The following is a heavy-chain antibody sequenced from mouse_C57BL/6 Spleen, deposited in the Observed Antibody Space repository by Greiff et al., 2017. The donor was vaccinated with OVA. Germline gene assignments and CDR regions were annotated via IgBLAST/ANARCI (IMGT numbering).Heavy chain of an antibody. Sequence: VQLQESGPELVKPGASVKISCKASGYAFSSSWMNWVKQRPGKGLEWIGRIYPGDGDTNYNGKFKGKATLTADKSSSTAYMQLSSLTSEDSAVYFCARGGSHYYAMDYWGQGTSVTVSS. CDR3: ARGGSHYYAMDY. CDR1: GYAFSSSW. CDR2: IYPGDGDT. V-gene: IGHV1-82*01. J-gene: IGHJ4*01.